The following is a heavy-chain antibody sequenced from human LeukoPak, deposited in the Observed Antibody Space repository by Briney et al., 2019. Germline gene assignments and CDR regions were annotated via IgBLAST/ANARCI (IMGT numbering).Heavy chain of an antibody. CDR3: ATYTHWVAGDV. D-gene: IGHD3-16*01. CDR2: MNQDGSAK. J-gene: IGHJ6*02. Sequence: GGSLRLSCAASGFTINRDHMCWVCQAPGKGLEWVANMNQDGSAKGYVDSVKGRFTISRDNARNSLYLQMSSLRPEDTAVYYCATYTHWVAGDVWGQGTTVTVSS. CDR1: GFTINRDH. V-gene: IGHV3-7*01.